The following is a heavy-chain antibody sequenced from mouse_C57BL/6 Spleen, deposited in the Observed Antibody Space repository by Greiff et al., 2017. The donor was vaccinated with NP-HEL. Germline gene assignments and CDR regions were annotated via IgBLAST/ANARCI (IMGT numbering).Heavy chain of an antibody. Sequence: QVQLKQPGAELVMPGASVKLSCKASGYTFTSYWMHWVKQRPGQGLEWIGEIDPSDSYTNYNQKFKGKSTLTVDKSSSTAYMQLSSLTSADSAVYYCARQSITTVVDAMDYWGQGTSVTVSS. J-gene: IGHJ4*01. CDR1: GYTFTSYW. CDR3: ARQSITTVVDAMDY. V-gene: IGHV1-69*01. CDR2: IDPSDSYT. D-gene: IGHD1-1*01.